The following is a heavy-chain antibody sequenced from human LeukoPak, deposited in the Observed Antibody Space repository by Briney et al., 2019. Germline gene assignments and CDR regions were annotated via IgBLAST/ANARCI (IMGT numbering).Heavy chain of an antibody. CDR2: INDNGDGT. Sequence: GGSLRLSCAASGFTFSSYAMSWVRQAPGKGLKWVSTINDNGDGTYYADSVKGRFTISRDNSRNTLFLQMNSLRAEDTAVFYCAKDLQIERGTSSWHQYYDYGMDVWGQGTTVTVSS. CDR3: AKDLQIERGTSSWHQYYDYGMDV. CDR1: GFTFSSYA. V-gene: IGHV3-23*01. D-gene: IGHD6-13*01. J-gene: IGHJ6*02.